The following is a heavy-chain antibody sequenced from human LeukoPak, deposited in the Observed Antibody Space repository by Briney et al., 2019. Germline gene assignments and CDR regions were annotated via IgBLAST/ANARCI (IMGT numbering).Heavy chain of an antibody. V-gene: IGHV1-69*05. CDR3: ARAPSWGSYWYFDL. CDR1: GGTFSSYA. D-gene: IGHD7-27*01. Sequence: GSSVKVSCKASGGTFSSYAISWVRQAPGQGLEWVGGIIPIFGTANYAQKFQGRVTITTDESTSTAYMELSSLRSEDTAVYYCARAPSWGSYWYFDLWGRGTLVTVSS. J-gene: IGHJ2*01. CDR2: IIPIFGTA.